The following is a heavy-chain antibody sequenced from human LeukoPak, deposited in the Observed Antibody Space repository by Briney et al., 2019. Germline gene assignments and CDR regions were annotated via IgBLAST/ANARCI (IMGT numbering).Heavy chain of an antibody. CDR1: GFTFSSYA. CDR2: ISGSGGST. V-gene: IGHV3-23*01. Sequence: GGSLRLSCAASGFTFSSYAMSWVRQAPGKGLEWVSAISGSGGSTYYADSVKGWFTISRDNSKNTLYLQMNSLRAEDTAVYYCAKDRKWLRSNGYYGMDVWGQGTTVTVSS. CDR3: AKDRKWLRSNGYYGMDV. J-gene: IGHJ6*02. D-gene: IGHD5-12*01.